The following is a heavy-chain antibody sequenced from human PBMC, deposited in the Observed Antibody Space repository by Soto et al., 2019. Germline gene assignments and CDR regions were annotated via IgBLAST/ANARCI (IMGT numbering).Heavy chain of an antibody. CDR2: IYSGGST. J-gene: IGHJ4*02. CDR3: AREGYSYDPIDY. D-gene: IGHD5-18*01. V-gene: IGHV3-66*01. Sequence: EVQLVESGGGLVQPGGSLRLSCAASGFTVSSNYMSWVRQAPGKGLEWVSVIYSGGSTYYADSVKGRFTVSRDNSKNTLYLQMNSLRAEDTAVYYCAREGYSYDPIDYWGQGTLVTVSS. CDR1: GFTVSSNY.